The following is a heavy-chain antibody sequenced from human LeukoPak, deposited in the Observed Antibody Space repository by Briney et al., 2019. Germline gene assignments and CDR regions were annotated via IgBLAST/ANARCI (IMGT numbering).Heavy chain of an antibody. CDR2: IYYSGST. CDR3: AGDPSYSSGYYDY. J-gene: IGHJ4*02. CDR1: GGSISSYY. D-gene: IGHD6-19*01. Sequence: SETLSLTCTVSGGSISSYYLTWIRQPPGKGLEWIGYIYYSGSTNYNPSLKSRVTMSVDTSTNQFSLRLSSVTAADTAVYYCAGDPSYSSGYYDYWGQGTLVTVSS. V-gene: IGHV4-59*01.